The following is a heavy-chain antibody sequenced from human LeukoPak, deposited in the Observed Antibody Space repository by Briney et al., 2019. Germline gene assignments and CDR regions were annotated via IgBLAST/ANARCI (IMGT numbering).Heavy chain of an antibody. CDR2: IYYSGST. CDR3: ARILPTAGTGAFDI. CDR1: GGSVSSYF. J-gene: IGHJ3*02. V-gene: IGHV4-59*02. Sequence: SETLSLTCTVSGGSVSSYFWSWIRQPPGKVLEWIGYIYYSGSTNYNPSFKSRVTISLDTSNYQFSLRLGSVTAADTALYYCARILPTAGTGAFDIWGQGTMVTVSS. D-gene: IGHD6-13*01.